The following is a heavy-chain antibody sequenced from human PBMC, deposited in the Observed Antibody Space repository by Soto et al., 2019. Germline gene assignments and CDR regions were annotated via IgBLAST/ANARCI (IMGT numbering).Heavy chain of an antibody. CDR1: GYTFTGYY. V-gene: IGHV1-2*04. J-gene: IGHJ4*02. CDR3: ARDATYYGSGSSLDY. D-gene: IGHD3-10*01. Sequence: ASVKVSCKASGYTFTGYYMHWVRQAPGQGLEWMGWINPNSGGTNYAQKFQGWVTMTRDTSISTAYMELSRLRSDDTAVYYCARDATYYGSGSSLDYWGQGTLVTVSS. CDR2: INPNSGGT.